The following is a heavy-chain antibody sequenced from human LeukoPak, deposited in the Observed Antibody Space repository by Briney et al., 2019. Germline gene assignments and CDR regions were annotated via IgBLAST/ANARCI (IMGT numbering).Heavy chain of an antibody. D-gene: IGHD1/OR15-1a*01. CDR1: GGSMSSYY. Sequence: SETLSLTCTVSGGSMSSYYWNWIRQPPGKGLEWIGYIYYSGSTNYNPSLKSRVTILVDTSKNQFSLKLSSVTAADTAVYYCARDRHWTNDWVFDYWGQGTLVTVSS. J-gene: IGHJ4*02. V-gene: IGHV4-59*01. CDR2: IYYSGST. CDR3: ARDRHWTNDWVFDY.